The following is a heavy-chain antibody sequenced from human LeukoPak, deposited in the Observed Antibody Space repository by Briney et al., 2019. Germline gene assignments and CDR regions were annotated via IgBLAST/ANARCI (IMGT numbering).Heavy chain of an antibody. D-gene: IGHD3-22*01. J-gene: IGHJ3*02. Sequence: GESLKISCKGSGYSFTSYWIGWVRQMPGKGLEWMGIIYPGDSDTRYSPSFQGQVTISADKSTSTAYLQWSSLKASDTAMYYCASTMIVAEGAFDIWGQGTMVTVSS. CDR1: GYSFTSYW. V-gene: IGHV5-51*01. CDR2: IYPGDSDT. CDR3: ASTMIVAEGAFDI.